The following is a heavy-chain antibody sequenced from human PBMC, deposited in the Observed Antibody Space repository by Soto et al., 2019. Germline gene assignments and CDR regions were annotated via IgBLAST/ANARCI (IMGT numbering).Heavy chain of an antibody. CDR1: GGSISSSSYY. Sequence: QLQLQKSGPGLVKPSETLSLTCTVSGGSISSSSYYWGWIRQPPGKGLEWIGSIYYSGSTYYNPSLKSRVTISVDTSKNQFSLKLSSVTAADTAVYYCARHSKQWLSEYFQHWGQGTLVTVSS. D-gene: IGHD6-19*01. CDR3: ARHSKQWLSEYFQH. CDR2: IYYSGST. J-gene: IGHJ1*01. V-gene: IGHV4-39*01.